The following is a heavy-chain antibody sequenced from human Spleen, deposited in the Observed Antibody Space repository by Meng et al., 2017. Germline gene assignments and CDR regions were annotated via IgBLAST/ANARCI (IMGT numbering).Heavy chain of an antibody. J-gene: IGHJ4*02. CDR3: AKAGRSGGYSGYDIDY. Sequence: GESLKISCAASGFTFSNSAMSWVRQAPGKGLEWVSTISGSGGSTYYADSVKGRFTISRDNSKNTLYVQMNSLRAEDTAVYYCAKAGRSGGYSGYDIDYWGQGTLVTVSS. CDR1: GFTFSNSA. CDR2: ISGSGGST. V-gene: IGHV3-23*01. D-gene: IGHD5-12*01.